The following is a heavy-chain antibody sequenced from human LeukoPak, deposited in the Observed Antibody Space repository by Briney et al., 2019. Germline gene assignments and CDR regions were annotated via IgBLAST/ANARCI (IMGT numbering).Heavy chain of an antibody. CDR2: IYHSGST. CDR1: GGSISSGGYS. Sequence: PSQTLSLTCAVSGGSISSGGYSWSWLRQPPGKGLEWIGYIYHSGSTYYNPSLKSRVTISVDRSKSQFSLKLSSVTAADTAVYYCARSYYDSSGYPPEYFQHWGQGTLVTVSS. CDR3: ARSYYDSSGYPPEYFQH. V-gene: IGHV4-30-2*01. D-gene: IGHD3-22*01. J-gene: IGHJ1*01.